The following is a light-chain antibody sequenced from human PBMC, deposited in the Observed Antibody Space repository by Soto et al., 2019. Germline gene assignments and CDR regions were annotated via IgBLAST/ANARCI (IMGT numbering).Light chain of an antibody. CDR1: SSDVGIYNY. CDR2: GVS. J-gene: IGLJ1*01. CDR3: SSYTTSSTRV. Sequence: QSALTQPASVSGSPGQSISISCTGSSSDVGIYNYVSWYQQHPGKVPKLIIYGVSNRPSGVSNRFSSSKSGNTASLTISGLQAEDEADYYCSSYTTSSTRVFGTGTKVTVL. V-gene: IGLV2-14*01.